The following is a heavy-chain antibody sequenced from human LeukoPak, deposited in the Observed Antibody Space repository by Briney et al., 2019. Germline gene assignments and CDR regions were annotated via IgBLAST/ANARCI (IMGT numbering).Heavy chain of an antibody. Sequence: QPRRSLKMCYAASGFTFSSSAMSWVCQAPGKGLEWVSGISVSGGSTSYADSLKGRFTISRDNSKNTLYLQMDSLRADDTAVYYCAKNRHRLPSDYWGQGTLVTVSS. CDR2: ISVSGGST. CDR3: AKNRHRLPSDY. V-gene: IGHV3-23*01. J-gene: IGHJ4*02. D-gene: IGHD2-2*01. CDR1: GFTFSSSA.